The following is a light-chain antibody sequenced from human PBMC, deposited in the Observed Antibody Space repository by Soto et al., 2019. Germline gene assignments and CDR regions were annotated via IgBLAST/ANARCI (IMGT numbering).Light chain of an antibody. Sequence: SYELSQPLSVSVALGQTARITCGGNNIGSKNVHWYQQKPGQAPVLVIYRDRNRPSGIPERFSGSNSGNTATLTISRAQAGDEADYYCQVWDITFDHVFGTGTKVTVL. CDR3: QVWDITFDHV. J-gene: IGLJ1*01. CDR1: NIGSKN. V-gene: IGLV3-9*01. CDR2: RDR.